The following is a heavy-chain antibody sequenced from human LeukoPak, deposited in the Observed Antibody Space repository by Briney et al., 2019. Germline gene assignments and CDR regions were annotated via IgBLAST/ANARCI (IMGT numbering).Heavy chain of an antibody. CDR3: ARDRGYSNFDY. D-gene: IGHD3-10*01. V-gene: IGHV3-7*01. J-gene: IGHJ4*02. CDR1: GFTFSSYW. Sequence: SGGSLRLSCAASGFTFSSYWMSWVRQAPGKGLEWVANINQDESEKNYVDSVKGRFTISRDNAQNSLYLQVNSLRAEDTAVYFCARDRGYSNFDYWGQGTLVTVSS. CDR2: INQDESEK.